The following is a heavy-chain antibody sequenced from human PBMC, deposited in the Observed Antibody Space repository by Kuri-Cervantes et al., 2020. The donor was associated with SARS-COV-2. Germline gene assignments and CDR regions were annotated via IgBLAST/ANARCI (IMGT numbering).Heavy chain of an antibody. CDR3: ARDGGGRPTHSDY. D-gene: IGHD2-15*01. CDR1: GFTFSSYG. Sequence: LSLTCAASGFTFSSYGMNWVRQAPGKGLEYVSSISSSNSYIYYAASVKGRFTISRDNAKNSLPLQMNSLRAEDTAVYYCARDGGGRPTHSDYWGQGTLVTVSS. CDR2: ISSSNSYI. J-gene: IGHJ4*02. V-gene: IGHV3-21*01.